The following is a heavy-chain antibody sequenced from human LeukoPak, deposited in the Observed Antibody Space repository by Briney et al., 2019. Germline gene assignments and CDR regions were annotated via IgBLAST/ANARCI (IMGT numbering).Heavy chain of an antibody. J-gene: IGHJ4*02. CDR1: GFTFSSYG. CDR3: ATSIGEWELSVPDY. D-gene: IGHD1-26*01. CDR2: ISYDGSNK. V-gene: IGHV3-30*03. Sequence: PGGSLRLSCAASGFTFSSYGMHWVRQAPGKGLEWVAVISYDGSNKYYADPVKGRFTISRDNSKNTLYLQMNSLRAEDTAVYYCATSIGEWELSVPDYWGQGTLVTVSS.